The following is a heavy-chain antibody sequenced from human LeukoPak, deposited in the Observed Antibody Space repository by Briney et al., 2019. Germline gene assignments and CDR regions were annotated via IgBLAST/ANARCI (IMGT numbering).Heavy chain of an antibody. J-gene: IGHJ6*03. CDR3: TTDILGYGYYYGSGTTLSGSDYMDV. V-gene: IGHV3-15*01. Sequence: GGSLRLSCAASGFTFSNAWMSWVRQAPGKGLEWVGRIKSKTDGGTTDYAAPVKGRFTISRDDSKNTLYLQMNSLKTEDTAVYYCTTDILGYGYYYGSGTTLSGSDYMDVWGKGTTVTISS. D-gene: IGHD3-10*01. CDR1: GFTFSNAW. CDR2: IKSKTDGGTT.